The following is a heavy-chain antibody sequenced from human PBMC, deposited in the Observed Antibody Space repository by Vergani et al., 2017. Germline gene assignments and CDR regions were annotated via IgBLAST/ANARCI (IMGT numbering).Heavy chain of an antibody. Sequence: QVQLQESGPGLVKPSQTLSLTCTVSGGSISSGDYYWSWIRQPPGKGLEWIGYIYYSGSTYYNPSLKSRVTISVDTSKNQFSLKLSSVTAAYTAVYYCARSEYSSSYDYYYYYMDVWGKGTTVTVSS. CDR2: IYYSGST. D-gene: IGHD6-6*01. CDR3: ARSEYSSSYDYYYYYMDV. V-gene: IGHV4-30-4*01. J-gene: IGHJ6*03. CDR1: GGSISSGDYY.